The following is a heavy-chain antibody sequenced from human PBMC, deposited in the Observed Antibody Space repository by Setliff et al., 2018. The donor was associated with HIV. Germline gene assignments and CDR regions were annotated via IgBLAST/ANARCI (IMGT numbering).Heavy chain of an antibody. CDR2: IYYSGNT. Sequence: SETLSLTCTVSNDSINYQYWAWIRQPPGKGLEWIGSIYYSGNTNYNPSLKSRVTISIDTSKSQFSLKLASVSAADTAMYYCARGRRRSSTPYYFDYWGQGTLVTVSS. CDR3: ARGRRRSSTPYYFDY. V-gene: IGHV4-59*11. CDR1: NDSINYQY. J-gene: IGHJ4*02.